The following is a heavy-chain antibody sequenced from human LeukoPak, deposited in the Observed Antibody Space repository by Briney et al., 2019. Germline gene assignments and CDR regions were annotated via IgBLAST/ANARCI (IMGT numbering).Heavy chain of an antibody. D-gene: IGHD2-2*01. CDR2: ISGSGGST. J-gene: IGHJ6*02. CDR3: AKGAAIVVVPAAMNYYYYGMDV. V-gene: IGHV3-23*01. CDR1: GFTFSSYA. Sequence: GGSLRLSCAASGFTFSSYAMSWVRQAPGKGLEWVSAISGSGGSTYYADSVKGRSTISRDNTKNTLYLQMNSLRAEDTAVYYCAKGAAIVVVPAAMNYYYYGMDVWGQGTTVTVSS.